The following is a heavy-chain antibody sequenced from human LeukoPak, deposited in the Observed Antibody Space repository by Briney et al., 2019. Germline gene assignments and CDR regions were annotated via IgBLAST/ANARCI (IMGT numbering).Heavy chain of an antibody. CDR1: GITFSSHA. J-gene: IGHJ6*02. V-gene: IGHV3-23*01. CDR2: ISGSGGST. D-gene: IGHD2-15*01. Sequence: GGSLRLSCAASGITFSSHAMSWVRQAPGKGLEWVSVISGSGGSTDYADSVKGRFTISRDNSKNTLYLQMNSLRADDTAVYYCAKDPPRRDIVVVVAAFSVSDGMDVWGQGTTVTVSS. CDR3: AKDPPRRDIVVVVAAFSVSDGMDV.